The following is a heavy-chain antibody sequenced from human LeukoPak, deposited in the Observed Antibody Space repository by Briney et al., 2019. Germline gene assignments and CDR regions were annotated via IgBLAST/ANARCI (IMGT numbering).Heavy chain of an antibody. Sequence: SEALSLTCTVSGGSISGYYWSWIRQPPGKGLEWIGYIHYRGSTNYNPSLKSRVTISVDTSKNQFSLKLSSVTAADTAVYYCARGGYSGYGPNFDYWGQGTLVAVSS. D-gene: IGHD5-12*01. V-gene: IGHV4-59*08. CDR3: ARGGYSGYGPNFDY. J-gene: IGHJ4*02. CDR2: IHYRGST. CDR1: GGSISGYY.